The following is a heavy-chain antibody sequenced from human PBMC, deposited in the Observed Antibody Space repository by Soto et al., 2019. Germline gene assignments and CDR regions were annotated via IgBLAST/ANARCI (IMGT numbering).Heavy chain of an antibody. Sequence: QVPLVQSGAEVKKPGSSVRISCAASGATFNDYTFTWVRRAPGQGLEWIGRVIPLLDASNYAEKFQDRVTITADRSTSTVYMELSGLKSEDSAIYYCASGKSQMTQDRMGFYYYMDVWGKGTTVTVSS. CDR1: GATFNDYT. J-gene: IGHJ6*03. CDR3: ASGKSQMTQDRMGFYYYMDV. CDR2: VIPLLDAS. V-gene: IGHV1-69*08. D-gene: IGHD2-15*01.